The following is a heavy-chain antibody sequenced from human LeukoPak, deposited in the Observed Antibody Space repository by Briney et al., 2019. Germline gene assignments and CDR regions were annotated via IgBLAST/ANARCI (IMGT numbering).Heavy chain of an antibody. Sequence: SETLSLTCTVSGGSISSYYWSWIRQPAGKGLDWIGRIYTSGSTNYDPSLKSRVTTSVDTSKNQFSLKLSSVTAADTAVYYCARDHHEGLDYWGQGTLVTVSS. CDR3: ARDHHEGLDY. CDR2: IYTSGST. V-gene: IGHV4-4*07. J-gene: IGHJ4*02. CDR1: GGSISSYY. D-gene: IGHD1-14*01.